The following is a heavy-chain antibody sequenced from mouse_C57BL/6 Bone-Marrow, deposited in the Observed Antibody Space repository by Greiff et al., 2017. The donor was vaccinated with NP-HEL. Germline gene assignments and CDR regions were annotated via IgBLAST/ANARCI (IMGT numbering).Heavy chain of an antibody. Sequence: LLESGPGLVKPSQSLSLTCSVTGYSITSGYYWNWIRQFPGNKLEWMGFISYDGSNNYNPSLKNRISITRDTSKNQFFLKLNSVTTEDTATYYCARDGYFFDYWGQGTTLTVSS. CDR2: ISYDGSN. CDR3: ARDGYFFDY. J-gene: IGHJ2*01. V-gene: IGHV3-6*01. CDR1: GYSITSGYY. D-gene: IGHD2-2*01.